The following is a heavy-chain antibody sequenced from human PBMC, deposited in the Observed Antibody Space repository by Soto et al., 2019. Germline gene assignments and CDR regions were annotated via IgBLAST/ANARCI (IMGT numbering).Heavy chain of an antibody. J-gene: IGHJ4*02. V-gene: IGHV4-39*01. CDR3: ARHGSY. Sequence: SVTLSLTCTVSGVSISSTSYYWGWFRQPPGKGLEWIGTIYYGGSSYSNPSLKSRVTISLDTSKNQFSLTLTSVTAADTAVYYCARHGSYWGQGTLVTVSS. CDR2: IYYGGSS. CDR1: GVSISSTSYY.